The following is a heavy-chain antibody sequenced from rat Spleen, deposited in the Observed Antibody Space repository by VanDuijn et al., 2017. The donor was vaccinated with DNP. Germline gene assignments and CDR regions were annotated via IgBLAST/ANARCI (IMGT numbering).Heavy chain of an antibody. V-gene: IGHV5S23*01. CDR2: ISTGGGNT. CDR1: GFTFSNSD. CDR3: ATRPGKDFDY. J-gene: IGHJ2*01. Sequence: EVQLVESGGGLVQPGRSLKLSCAASGFTFSNSDMAWVRQAPTKGLEWVASISTGGGNTYYRDSVKGRFTISRDNAKSTLYLQMDSLRSEDTATYYCATRPGKDFDYWGQGVMVTVSS. D-gene: IGHD5-1*01.